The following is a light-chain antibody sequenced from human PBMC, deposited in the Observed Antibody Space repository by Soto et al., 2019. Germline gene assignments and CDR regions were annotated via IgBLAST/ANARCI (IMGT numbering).Light chain of an antibody. CDR2: GTS. CDR3: QQYGSWT. J-gene: IGKJ1*01. CDR1: QTISSNN. Sequence: EIVLTQSPGTLSVSPGERGTLSCRASQTISSNNLAWYQQKPGQAPSLLIYGTSSRATGIPDRFSGSGSGTDFTLTISRLEPEDSAIYYCQQYGSWTFGQGTKVEI. V-gene: IGKV3-20*01.